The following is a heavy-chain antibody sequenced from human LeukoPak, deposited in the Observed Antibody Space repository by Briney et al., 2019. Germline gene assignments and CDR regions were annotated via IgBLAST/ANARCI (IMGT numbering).Heavy chain of an antibody. Sequence: SETLSLTCTVSGGSICSSSYYWGWIRQPPGKGLEWIGSIYYSGSTYYSPSLKSRVTISVDTSKNQFSRKLTSVTAADTAVYYCARSYRYNCLDPWGQGTMVTVSS. CDR2: IYYSGST. V-gene: IGHV4-39*07. CDR1: GGSICSSSYY. D-gene: IGHD4-11*01. J-gene: IGHJ5*02. CDR3: ARSYRYNCLDP.